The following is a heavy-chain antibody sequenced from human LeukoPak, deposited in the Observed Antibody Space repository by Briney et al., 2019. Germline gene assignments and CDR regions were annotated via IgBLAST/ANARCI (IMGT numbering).Heavy chain of an antibody. CDR1: GYTFTGYY. Sequence: ASVKVSCKASGYTFTGYYMHWVRQAPGQGLEWMGWINPNSGGTNYAQKFQGRVTMARDTSISTAYMELSRLRSDDTAVYYCARLIAAARPAVRFDYWGQGTLVTVSS. D-gene: IGHD6-13*01. J-gene: IGHJ4*02. V-gene: IGHV1-2*02. CDR3: ARLIAAARPAVRFDY. CDR2: INPNSGGT.